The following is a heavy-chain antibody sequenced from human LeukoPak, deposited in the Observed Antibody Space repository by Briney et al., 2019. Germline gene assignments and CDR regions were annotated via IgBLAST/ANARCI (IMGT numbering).Heavy chain of an antibody. CDR2: IKSKTDGGTT. CDR1: GFTLSNAW. Sequence: PGGSLRLSCAASGFTLSNAWMSWVRQAPGKGLEWVGRIKSKTDGGTTDYAAPVKGRFTISRDDSKNTLYLQMNSLKTEDTAVYYCTTDRGWYYFDYWGQGTQVTVSS. V-gene: IGHV3-15*01. D-gene: IGHD6-19*01. J-gene: IGHJ4*02. CDR3: TTDRGWYYFDY.